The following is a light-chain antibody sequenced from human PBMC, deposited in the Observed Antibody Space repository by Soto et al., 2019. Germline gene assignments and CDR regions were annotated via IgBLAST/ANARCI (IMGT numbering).Light chain of an antibody. V-gene: IGKV1-5*01. J-gene: IGKJ1*01. Sequence: DIQMTQSPSTLSASVGDRVTITCRASQSISSWLAWYQQKPGKAPKLLIYDASSLESGVPSRFRGSGSGTEVTLTISSLQPDDFPTYYCQEYDSYSRKFGQGTKVEIK. CDR3: QEYDSYSRK. CDR1: QSISSW. CDR2: DAS.